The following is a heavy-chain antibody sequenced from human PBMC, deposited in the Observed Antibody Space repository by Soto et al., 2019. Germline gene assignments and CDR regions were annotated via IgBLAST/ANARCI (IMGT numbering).Heavy chain of an antibody. D-gene: IGHD6-19*01. J-gene: IGHJ4*02. CDR2: LNPVGGST. V-gene: IGHV1-46*03. Sequence: ASVKVSCKASGYTFTSYYIHWVRQAPGQGLERMGILNPVGGSTTYAQKFQGRVTMTRDTSTSTVYMELSSLRSEDTAVYYCARGSSDWYSFDYWGQGPLVTVSS. CDR1: GYTFTSYY. CDR3: ARGSSDWYSFDY.